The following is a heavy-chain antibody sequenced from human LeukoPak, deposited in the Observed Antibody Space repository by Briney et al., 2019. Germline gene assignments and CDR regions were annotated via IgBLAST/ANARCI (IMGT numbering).Heavy chain of an antibody. V-gene: IGHV3-30*02. CDR2: IRYDGSNK. CDR1: GFTFSSYG. D-gene: IGHD6-19*01. CDR3: AKETGIAGAGLDY. J-gene: IGHJ4*02. Sequence: PGGSLRLSCAASGFTFSSYGMHWVRQAPGKGLEWVAFIRYDGSNKYYADSVKGRFTISRDNSKNTLYLQMNSLRAEDTAVYYCAKETGIAGAGLDYWGQGTLVTVSS.